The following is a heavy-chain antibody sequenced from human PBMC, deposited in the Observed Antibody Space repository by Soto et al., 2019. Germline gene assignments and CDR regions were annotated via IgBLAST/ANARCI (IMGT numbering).Heavy chain of an antibody. Sequence: SETLSLTCAVYGGSFSGYYWSWIRQPPGKGLEWIGEINHSGSTNYNPSLKSRVTISVDTSKNQFSLKLSSVTAADTAVYYCARGRPSRPGTNYYYYMDVWGKGTTVTVSS. CDR2: INHSGST. D-gene: IGHD1-1*01. J-gene: IGHJ6*03. CDR1: GGSFSGYY. V-gene: IGHV4-34*01. CDR3: ARGRPSRPGTNYYYYMDV.